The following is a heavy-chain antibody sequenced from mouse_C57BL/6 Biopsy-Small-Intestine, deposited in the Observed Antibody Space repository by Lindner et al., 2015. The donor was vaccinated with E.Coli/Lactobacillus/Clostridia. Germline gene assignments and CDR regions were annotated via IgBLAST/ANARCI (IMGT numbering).Heavy chain of an antibody. J-gene: IGHJ2*01. Sequence: VQLQESGAELMKPGASVKLSCKATGYTFTAYWIEWIEQRPGHGLEWIGEILPGSGSTNFNEKFKGKATLTADKSSSTAYMQLSSLTSEDSAVYFCARGWFPYYFDYWGQGTTPTVSS. CDR3: ARGWFPYYFDY. CDR1: GYTFTAYW. V-gene: IGHV1-9*01. CDR2: ILPGSGST. D-gene: IGHD2-3*01.